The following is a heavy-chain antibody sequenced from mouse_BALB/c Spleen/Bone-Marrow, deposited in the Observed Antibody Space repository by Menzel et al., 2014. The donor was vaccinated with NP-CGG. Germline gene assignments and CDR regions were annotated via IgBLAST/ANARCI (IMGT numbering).Heavy chain of an antibody. V-gene: IGHV4-1*02. D-gene: IGHD1-1*01. CDR1: GFDFSRYW. Sequence: EVKLVESGGGLGQPGGSLKLSCAASGFDFSRYWMSWVRQAPGKGLEWIGEINPDSRTINYSPSLKDKFIISRDNAKNTLYLRLNKVRSEDTALYYCARPDYYGYLNYWGQGTTLTVSS. CDR3: ARPDYYGYLNY. J-gene: IGHJ2*01. CDR2: INPDSRTI.